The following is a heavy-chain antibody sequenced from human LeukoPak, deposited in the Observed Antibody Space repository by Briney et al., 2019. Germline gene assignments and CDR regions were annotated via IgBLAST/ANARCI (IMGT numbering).Heavy chain of an antibody. CDR1: GGSFSGYY. CDR2: INHSGST. Sequence: PSETLSLTCAVNGGSFSGYYWSWIRQPPGKGLEWIGEINHSGSTNYNPSLKSRVTISVDTSKNQFSLKLSSVTAADTAVYYCARVGLNYYDSSGYYIDYWGQGTLVTVSS. D-gene: IGHD3-22*01. J-gene: IGHJ4*02. CDR3: ARVGLNYYDSSGYYIDY. V-gene: IGHV4-34*01.